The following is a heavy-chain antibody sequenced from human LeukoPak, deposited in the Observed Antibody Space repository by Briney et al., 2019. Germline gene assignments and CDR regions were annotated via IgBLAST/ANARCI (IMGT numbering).Heavy chain of an antibody. J-gene: IGHJ4*02. CDR2: IYFPGHT. D-gene: IGHD2/OR15-2a*01. Sequence: SETLSLTCTVSGGSISGDYWSWIRQSPGKELELIGYIYFPGHTNYKPSLRSRVTISGDTSKNVFYLTLNSVTAADTAIYYCARQGGTYFPHFDVWGPGTLVTVSS. CDR1: GGSISGDY. V-gene: IGHV4-59*08. CDR3: ARQGGTYFPHFDV.